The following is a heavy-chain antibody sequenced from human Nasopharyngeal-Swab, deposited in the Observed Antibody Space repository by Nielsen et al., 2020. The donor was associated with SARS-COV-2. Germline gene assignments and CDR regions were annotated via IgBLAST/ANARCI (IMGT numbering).Heavy chain of an antibody. J-gene: IGHJ6*02. CDR3: ARDPGNSYANMDV. CDR1: GFTFSSDA. CDR2: ISYDGSNK. D-gene: IGHD5-18*01. Sequence: GESLKISCVVSGFTFSSDAMHWVRQAPGKGLEWVAVISYDGSNKSYADSVEGRFTISRDNAKNSLYLQMNSLRDEDTAVYFCARDPGNSYANMDVWGQGTTVTVSS. V-gene: IGHV3-30-3*01.